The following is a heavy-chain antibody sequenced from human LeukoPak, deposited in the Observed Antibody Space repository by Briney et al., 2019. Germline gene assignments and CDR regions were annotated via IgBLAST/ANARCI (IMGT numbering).Heavy chain of an antibody. CDR1: GGSISSSIYY. D-gene: IGHD1-26*01. Sequence: SETLSLTCTVSGGSISSSIYYWGWIRQPPGKGLEWIGSIYYSGSTYYNPSLKSRVTISVDTSKNQFSLKLSSVTAADTAVYYCARRTRRETDYWGQGTLVTVSS. CDR2: IYYSGST. V-gene: IGHV4-39*01. J-gene: IGHJ4*02. CDR3: ARRTRRETDY.